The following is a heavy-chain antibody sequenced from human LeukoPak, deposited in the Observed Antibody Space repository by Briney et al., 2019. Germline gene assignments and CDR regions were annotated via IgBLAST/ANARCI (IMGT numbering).Heavy chain of an antibody. CDR2: INWNGGIT. Sequence: PGGSLRLSCAASGFTFDDYGMSWVRQAPGKGLEWVSGINWNGGITAYADSVKGRFTISRDNAKNSLYLQMNSLRAEDTAVYYCARPAVGVAVAGVAFDIWGQGTMVTVSS. V-gene: IGHV3-20*04. D-gene: IGHD6-19*01. CDR3: ARPAVGVAVAGVAFDI. J-gene: IGHJ3*02. CDR1: GFTFDDYG.